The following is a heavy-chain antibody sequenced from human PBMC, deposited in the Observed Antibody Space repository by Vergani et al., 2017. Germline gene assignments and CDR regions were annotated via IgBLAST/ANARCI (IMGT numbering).Heavy chain of an antibody. J-gene: IGHJ1*01. CDR2: ISDDVTEK. D-gene: IGHD1-1*01. CDR3: ATKSCGTPGWQIGYFRE. CDR1: GFTSSYYG. V-gene: IGHV3-30*03. Sequence: QVHLVESGGGVVQPWMSLRLSCVVSGFTSSYYGMHWVRQAPGKGLEWVAVISDDVTEKYYAASVKGRFTISSDNSKSTLYLQMNSLRTRGTAVYYCATKSCGTPGWQIGYFREWGQGTLVTVSS.